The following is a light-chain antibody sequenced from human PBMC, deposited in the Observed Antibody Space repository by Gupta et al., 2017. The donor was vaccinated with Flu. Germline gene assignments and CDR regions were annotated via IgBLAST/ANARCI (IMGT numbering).Light chain of an antibody. CDR3: QSYDSSLSVWV. CDR2: GNS. CDR1: SSNIGAGYD. J-gene: IGLJ3*02. V-gene: IGLV1-40*01. Sequence: QSVLTQPPSVSGAPGQRVNISCTGSSSNIGAGYDVHWYQQLPGTAPKLLIYGNSNRPAGVPDRFSGSKSGTSASLAITGLHAEDEADYYCQSYDSSLSVWVFCGVTKLTVL.